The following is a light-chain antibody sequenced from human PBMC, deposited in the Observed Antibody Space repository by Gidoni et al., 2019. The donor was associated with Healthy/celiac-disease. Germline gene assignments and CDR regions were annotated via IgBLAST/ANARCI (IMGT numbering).Light chain of an antibody. CDR1: SSNSGAGYD. V-gene: IGLV1-40*01. CDR2: GTS. J-gene: IGLJ3*02. CDR3: QSYDSSLSGWV. Sequence: QSVLTQPPSVSGAPGQRVTISCTGSSSNSGAGYDVHWYQQLPGTAPKLLSYGTSHRPSEAPDRFSGSKSGTSASLAITGLQAEDAADYYCQSYDSSLSGWVFGGGTKLTVL.